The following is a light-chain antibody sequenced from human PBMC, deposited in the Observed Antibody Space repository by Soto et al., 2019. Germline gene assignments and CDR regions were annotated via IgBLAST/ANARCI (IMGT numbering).Light chain of an antibody. V-gene: IGKV3-15*01. CDR1: QNIHNH. CDR3: QQYNSWLWT. Sequence: EKLMSQSPATLSVSPGERVTLSCRASQNIHNHMSWFLQKPGQTPRLLIYDAIIRAADVPARFSGSWSGTEFTLIISSLQSEDSAVYYCQQYNSWLWTFGQGTKVDIK. J-gene: IGKJ1*01. CDR2: DAI.